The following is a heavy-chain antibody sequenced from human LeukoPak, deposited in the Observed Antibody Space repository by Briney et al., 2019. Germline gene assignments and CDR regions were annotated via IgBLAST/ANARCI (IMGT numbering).Heavy chain of an antibody. J-gene: IGHJ5*02. Sequence: PSETLSLTCTVSGGSISSYCWSWIRQPPGKGLEWIGYIYYSGSTNYNPSLKSQVTISVDTSKNQFSLKLSSVTAADTAVYYCARDHGYGLSPWGQGTLVTVSS. CDR2: IYYSGST. CDR3: ARDHGYGLSP. V-gene: IGHV4-59*01. CDR1: GGSISSYC. D-gene: IGHD2-2*03.